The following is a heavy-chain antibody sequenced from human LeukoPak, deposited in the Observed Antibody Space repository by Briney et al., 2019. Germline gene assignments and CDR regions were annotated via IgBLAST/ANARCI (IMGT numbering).Heavy chain of an antibody. J-gene: IGHJ5*02. CDR2: INPNSGNT. CDR3: AREGAAAEDVNWFDP. CDR1: GYTFTGYY. V-gene: IGHV1-2*02. Sequence: ASVKVSCKASGYTFTGYYMHWVRQAPGQGLQWMGWINPNSGNTHYSQKFQDRVTMTRDTSISTAYMERNSLRSDDTAVYYCAREGAAAEDVNWFDPWGQGTLVTVSS. D-gene: IGHD6-25*01.